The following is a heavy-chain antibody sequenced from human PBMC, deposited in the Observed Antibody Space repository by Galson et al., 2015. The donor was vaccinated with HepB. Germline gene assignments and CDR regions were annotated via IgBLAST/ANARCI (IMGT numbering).Heavy chain of an antibody. V-gene: IGHV1-2*02. CDR1: GFSFTGYY. J-gene: IGHJ5*02. CDR3: AREGDRWFDP. CDR2: INPNSGGT. Sequence: SVKVSCKASGFSFTGYYMHWVRQAPGQGLEWMGWINPNSGGTNYAQKFQGRVTMTRDTSISTAYMELSRLRSDDTAMYYCAREGDRWFDPWGQGTLVTVSS. D-gene: IGHD3-16*01.